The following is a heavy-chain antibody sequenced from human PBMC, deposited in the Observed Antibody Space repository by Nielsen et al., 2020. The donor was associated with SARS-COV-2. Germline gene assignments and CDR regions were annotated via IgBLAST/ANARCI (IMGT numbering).Heavy chain of an antibody. CDR1: GFTISSSF. J-gene: IGHJ6*02. CDR2: IYTDGST. Sequence: GESLKISCGASGFTISSSFMSWVRQAAGKGLDWVSVIYTDGSTSHADYVKGSFTISRDNSKNTLYLQMNSLRAEDTAVYYCARENWGRMDAWGQGTTVTGSS. D-gene: IGHD7-27*01. V-gene: IGHV3-66*01. CDR3: ARENWGRMDA.